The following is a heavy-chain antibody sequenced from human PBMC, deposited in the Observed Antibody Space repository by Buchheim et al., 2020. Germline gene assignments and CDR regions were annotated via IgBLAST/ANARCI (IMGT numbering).Heavy chain of an antibody. CDR3: ARVPSSGWSNQYYYYYGMDV. V-gene: IGHV3-48*01. CDR2: ISSGSSTI. CDR1: GFTFSSYS. D-gene: IGHD6-19*01. J-gene: IGHJ6*02. Sequence: EVQLVESGGGLVQPGGSLRLSCAASGFTFSSYSMNWVRQAPGKGLEWVSYISSGSSTIYYADSVKGRFTIPRDNAKTSLYMQMNSLRAEDTAVYYCARVPSSGWSNQYYYYYGMDVWGQGTT.